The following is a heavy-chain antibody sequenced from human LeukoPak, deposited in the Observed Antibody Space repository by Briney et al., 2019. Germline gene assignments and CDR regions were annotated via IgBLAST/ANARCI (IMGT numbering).Heavy chain of an antibody. V-gene: IGHV3-23*01. D-gene: IGHD1-26*01. CDR1: GFTFSDYA. Sequence: GGSLRLSCAASGFTFSDYAMTWVRQAPGKRRERVSSISGSGASTYYADSVKGRFTISRDISKNTLYLQMSSLRAEDAAVYYRAKGEGAYYYYGVDVWGQGTTVTVSS. CDR2: ISGSGAST. J-gene: IGHJ6*02. CDR3: AKGEGAYYYYGVDV.